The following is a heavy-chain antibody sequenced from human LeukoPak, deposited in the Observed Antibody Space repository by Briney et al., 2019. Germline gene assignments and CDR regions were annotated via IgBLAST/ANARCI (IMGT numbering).Heavy chain of an antibody. J-gene: IGHJ4*02. CDR3: ARHPNLDY. CDR1: GYTFTGYY. V-gene: IGHV1-2*02. Sequence: ASVKVSCKASGYTFTGYYLHWVRQAPGQGPEWMGWIDPKSGGTSYAQKFQGRVTMTRDTPISTAYMELSSLRSDDTAVYYRARHPNLDYWGQGTLVTVSS. CDR2: IDPKSGGT.